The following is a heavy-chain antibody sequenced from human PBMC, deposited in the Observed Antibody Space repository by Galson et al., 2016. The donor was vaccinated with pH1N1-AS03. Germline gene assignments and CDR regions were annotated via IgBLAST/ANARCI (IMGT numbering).Heavy chain of an antibody. D-gene: IGHD5-24*01. Sequence: QSGAEVKKPGESLKISCMTSGYIFTSYWVAWVRHMPGKALEWMGIIYPGDSETRYSPSFQGQVTISADRSINTAYLQWSSLMPSDTAIYYCARQVRDGYNDYFDYWGQGILVTVSS. V-gene: IGHV5-51*01. J-gene: IGHJ4*02. CDR2: IYPGDSET. CDR3: ARQVRDGYNDYFDY. CDR1: GYIFTSYW.